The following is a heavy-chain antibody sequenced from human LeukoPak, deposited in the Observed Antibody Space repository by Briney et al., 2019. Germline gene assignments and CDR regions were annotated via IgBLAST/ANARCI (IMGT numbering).Heavy chain of an antibody. CDR3: ARFIAVAGLYYFDY. J-gene: IGHJ4*02. CDR1: GGTFSSYA. Sequence: ASVKVSCKASGGTFSSYAISWVRQAPGQGLEWMGGIIPIFGTANYAQKFQGRVTITADESTSTAYMELSSLRSEDTAVHYCARFIAVAGLYYFDYWGQGTLVTVSS. CDR2: IIPIFGTA. V-gene: IGHV1-69*13. D-gene: IGHD6-19*01.